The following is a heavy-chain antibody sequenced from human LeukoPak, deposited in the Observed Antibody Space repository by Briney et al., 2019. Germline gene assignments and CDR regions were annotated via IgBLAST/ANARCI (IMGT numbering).Heavy chain of an antibody. D-gene: IGHD2-15*01. J-gene: IGHJ5*02. CDR2: INPSGGST. CDR3: ARDHGGLVAARRLYNWFDP. Sequence: GASVKVSCKASGYTFTSYYRHWVRQAPGQGLEWMGIINPSGGSTSYAQKFQGRVTMTRDTSTSTVYMELSSLRSEDTAVYYCARDHGGLVAARRLYNWFDPWGQGTLVTVSS. CDR1: GYTFTSYY. V-gene: IGHV1-46*01.